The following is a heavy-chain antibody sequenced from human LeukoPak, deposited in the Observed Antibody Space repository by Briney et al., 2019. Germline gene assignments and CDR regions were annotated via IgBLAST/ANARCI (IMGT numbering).Heavy chain of an antibody. D-gene: IGHD3-10*01. CDR3: ARDSFPPALWFGELVLPQFDY. J-gene: IGHJ4*02. CDR1: GDSISSSNYY. V-gene: IGHV4-39*07. Sequence: SETLSLTCTVSGDSISSSNYYWGWIRQPPGKGLEWIGSIYYSGSTYYNPSLKSRVTISVDTSKNQFSLKLRSVTAADTAVYYCARDSFPPALWFGELVLPQFDYWGQGTLVTVFS. CDR2: IYYSGST.